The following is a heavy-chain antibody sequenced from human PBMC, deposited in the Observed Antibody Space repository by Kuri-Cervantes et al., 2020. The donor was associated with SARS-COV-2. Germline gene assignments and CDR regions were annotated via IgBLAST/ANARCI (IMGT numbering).Heavy chain of an antibody. CDR1: GYTFTSYD. J-gene: IGHJ4*02. V-gene: IGHV1-8*02. Sequence: ASVKVSCKASGYTFTSYDINWVRQATGQGLEWMGWMNPNSGNTGYAQKFQGRVTMTRNTSISTAYMELSSLRSEDTAVYYCARQSYYDSSGYYYVHKSYYFDYWGQGTLVTVSS. CDR3: ARQSYYDSSGYYYVHKSYYFDY. D-gene: IGHD3-22*01. CDR2: MNPNSGNT.